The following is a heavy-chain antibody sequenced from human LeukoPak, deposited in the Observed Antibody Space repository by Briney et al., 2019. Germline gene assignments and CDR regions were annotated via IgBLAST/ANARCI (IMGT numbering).Heavy chain of an antibody. D-gene: IGHD3-9*01. Sequence: ASVKVSCKASGYTFTTYYVHWVRQAPGQGLEWMGIINPSGGSTTYAQKFRGRLTMTRDMSTSTVYMELSSLRSEDTAVYYCARGSRPVYNLLTGKRYFDYWGQGNLLTVSS. CDR3: ARGSRPVYNLLTGKRYFDY. J-gene: IGHJ4*02. CDR1: GYTFTTYY. V-gene: IGHV1-46*01. CDR2: INPSGGST.